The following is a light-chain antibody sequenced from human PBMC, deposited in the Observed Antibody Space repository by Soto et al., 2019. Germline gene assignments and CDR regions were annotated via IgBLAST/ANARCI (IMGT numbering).Light chain of an antibody. Sequence: QSALTQPPSASGTPGQRVTISCSGSTSNIGGNTVNWYQQFPGTAPKLLMFKNNQRPSGVPDRFSGSKSGTSASLAISGLQAEDEADYYCAAWDDSLNGYVFGIGTKVT. CDR1: TSNIGGNT. J-gene: IGLJ1*01. V-gene: IGLV1-44*01. CDR2: KNN. CDR3: AAWDDSLNGYV.